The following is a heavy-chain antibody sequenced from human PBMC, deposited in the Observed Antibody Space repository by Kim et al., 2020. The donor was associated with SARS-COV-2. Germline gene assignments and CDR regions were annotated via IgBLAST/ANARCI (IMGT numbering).Heavy chain of an antibody. Sequence: SETLSLTCTVSGGSISSGGYYWSWIRQHPGKGLEWIGYIYYSGSTYYNPSLKSRVTISVDTSKNQFSLKLSSVTAADTAVYYCARDRISSSPPYYYYGMDVWGQGTTVTVSS. D-gene: IGHD6-6*01. CDR2: IYYSGST. CDR1: GGSISSGGYY. J-gene: IGHJ6*02. V-gene: IGHV4-31*03. CDR3: ARDRISSSPPYYYYGMDV.